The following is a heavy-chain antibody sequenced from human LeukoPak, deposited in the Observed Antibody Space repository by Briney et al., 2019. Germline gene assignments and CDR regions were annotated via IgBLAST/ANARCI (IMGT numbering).Heavy chain of an antibody. CDR2: IKSKTDGGTT. CDR3: ITDPGEWEPI. J-gene: IGHJ3*02. V-gene: IGHV3-15*01. D-gene: IGHD1-26*01. CDR1: GLTFSNAW. Sequence: GGSLRLSCAASGLTFSNAWMSWVRQAPGKGLEWVGRIKSKTDGGTTDYGAPVKGRFIISRDDTKNTLYLQMNGLTIEDTGVYYCITDPGEWEPIWGQGTMVTVSS.